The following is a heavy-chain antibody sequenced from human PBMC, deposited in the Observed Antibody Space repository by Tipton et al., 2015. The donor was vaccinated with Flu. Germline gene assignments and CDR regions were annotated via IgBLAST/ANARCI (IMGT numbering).Heavy chain of an antibody. J-gene: IGHJ6*02. CDR2: ISASGST. D-gene: IGHD7-27*01. V-gene: IGHV4-4*07. CDR1: GGSISSHY. CDR3: ARDQCNWGPCDFFYGMDV. Sequence: TLSLTCSVSGGSISSHYWSWIRQPARRGLEWIGRISASGSTNYSPSLKSRVTMSIQMSNDQISLRLRSLTAADTAVYYCARDQCNWGPCDFFYGMDVWGQGTTVTVSS.